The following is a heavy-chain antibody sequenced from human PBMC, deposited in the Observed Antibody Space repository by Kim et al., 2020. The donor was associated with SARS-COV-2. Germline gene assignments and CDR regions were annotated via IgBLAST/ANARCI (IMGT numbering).Heavy chain of an antibody. CDR1: GFTFSSYV. CDR2: ISSSSSYI. CDR3: ARGGSGGCQKGHAFDI. D-gene: IGHD2-15*01. Sequence: GGSLRLSCGASGFTFSSYVMNWVRQAPGKGLEWVSSISSSSSYIYYAESVKGRFTISRDNAKSSLYLQMNSLRADDTAVYFCARGGSGGCQKGHAFDIWGQGTMVTVSS. J-gene: IGHJ3*02. V-gene: IGHV3-21*01.